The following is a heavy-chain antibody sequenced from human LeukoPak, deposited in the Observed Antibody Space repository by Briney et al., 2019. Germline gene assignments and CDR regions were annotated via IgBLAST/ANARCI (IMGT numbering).Heavy chain of an antibody. J-gene: IGHJ3*02. CDR2: INPSGGST. V-gene: IGHV1-46*01. D-gene: IGHD3-22*01. CDR3: ARGGFYDSSGYYYMDAFDI. Sequence: ASVKVSCKASGGTFSNYAISWVRQAPGQGLEWMGIINPSGGSTSYAQKFQGRVTMTRDMSTSTVYMELSSLRSEDTAVYYCARGGFYDSSGYYYMDAFDIWGQGTMVTVSS. CDR1: GGTFSNYA.